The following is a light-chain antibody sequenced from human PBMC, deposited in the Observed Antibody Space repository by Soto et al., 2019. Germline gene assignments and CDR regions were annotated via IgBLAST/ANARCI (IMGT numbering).Light chain of an antibody. CDR1: RSISSW. CDR2: DAS. CDR3: QQYNSYSWT. Sequence: DIQMTHSPSSLSPSLGDRGTITCRASRSISSWVGWYQQKPGRAPKLLIYDASSLESGVPSRFSGSGSGTEFTLTISSLQPDAFATYYCQQYNSYSWTLGQGTKVDTK. V-gene: IGKV1-5*01. J-gene: IGKJ1*01.